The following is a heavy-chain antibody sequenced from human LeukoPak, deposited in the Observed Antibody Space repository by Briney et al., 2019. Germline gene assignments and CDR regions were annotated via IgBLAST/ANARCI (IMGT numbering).Heavy chain of an antibody. Sequence: SETLSLTCTVSGGSISSYYWSWIRQPPGKGPEWIGYIYYSGSTNYNPSLKSRVTISVDTSKNQFSLKLSSVTAADTAVYYCARQGIAVAGIGYYFDYWGQGTLVTVSS. CDR3: ARQGIAVAGIGYYFDY. CDR1: GGSISSYY. J-gene: IGHJ4*02. V-gene: IGHV4-59*08. D-gene: IGHD6-19*01. CDR2: IYYSGST.